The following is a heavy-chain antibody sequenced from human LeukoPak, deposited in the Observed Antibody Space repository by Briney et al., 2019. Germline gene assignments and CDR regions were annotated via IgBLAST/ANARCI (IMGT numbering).Heavy chain of an antibody. CDR3: ARDQGTYSSSTFFDY. V-gene: IGHV3-30*04. CDR1: GFTFSSYA. J-gene: IGHJ4*02. CDR2: ISYDGSNK. Sequence: PGRSLRLSCAASGFTFSSYAMHWVRQAPGKGLAWVAVISYDGSNKYYADSVKGRFTISRDNSKNTLYLQMNSLRAEDTAVYYCARDQGTYSSSTFFDYWGQGTLVTVSS. D-gene: IGHD6-13*01.